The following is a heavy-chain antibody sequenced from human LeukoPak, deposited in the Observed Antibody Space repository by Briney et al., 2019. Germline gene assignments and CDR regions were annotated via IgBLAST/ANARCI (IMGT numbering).Heavy chain of an antibody. CDR3: ARGLRGPYYYDGSGYSLSLFY. CDR2: IYYSGST. D-gene: IGHD3-22*01. J-gene: IGHJ4*02. V-gene: IGHV4-59*01. CDR1: GGSISSYY. Sequence: SETLSLTCTVSGGSISSYYWSWIRQPPGKGLEWIGYIYYSGSTNYNPSLKSRVTISVDTSKNQFSLKLSSVTAADTAVYYCARGLRGPYYYDGSGYSLSLFYWGQGTLVTVSS.